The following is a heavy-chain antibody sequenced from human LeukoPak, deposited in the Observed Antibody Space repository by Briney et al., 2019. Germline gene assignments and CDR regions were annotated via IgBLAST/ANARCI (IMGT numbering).Heavy chain of an antibody. CDR1: GFAFSTYW. Sequence: GGSLRLSXAASGFAFSTYWMNWIRQAPGKGLEWVANIKQDGSEKYYLDSVKGRFTISRDNAKSLLYLHMSSLRAEDTAVYYCAKPITITGATDGFDIWGQGAKVIVSS. CDR3: AKPITITGATDGFDI. J-gene: IGHJ3*02. D-gene: IGHD5-12*01. V-gene: IGHV3-7*01. CDR2: IKQDGSEK.